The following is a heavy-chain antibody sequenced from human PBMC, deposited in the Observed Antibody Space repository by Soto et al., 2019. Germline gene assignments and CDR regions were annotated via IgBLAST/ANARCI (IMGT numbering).Heavy chain of an antibody. J-gene: IGHJ3*02. CDR1: GGSISSGGYY. CDR3: ARVEDYGASGEDAFDI. Sequence: QVQLQESGPGLVKPSQTLSLTCTVSGGSISSGGYYWSWIRQHPGKGLEWIGYIYYSGSTYYNPSLKSRVTISVDTSKNQFSLKLSSVTAADTAVYYCARVEDYGASGEDAFDIWGQGTMVTVSS. CDR2: IYYSGST. D-gene: IGHD4-17*01. V-gene: IGHV4-31*03.